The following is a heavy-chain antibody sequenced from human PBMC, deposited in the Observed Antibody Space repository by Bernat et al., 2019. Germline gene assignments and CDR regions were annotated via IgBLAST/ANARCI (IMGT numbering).Heavy chain of an antibody. J-gene: IGHJ4*02. CDR1: GGSISSSSYY. D-gene: IGHD3-10*01. CDR2: IYYGGST. CDR3: ARGPDYGSGSYSALDY. V-gene: IGHV4-39*01. Sequence: QLQLQESGPGLVKPSETLSLTCTVSGGSISSSSYYWGWIRQPPGKGLEWIGSIYYGGSTYYNPSLKSRVTISEDTSKNQLSLKLNSVTAADTAVYYCARGPDYGSGSYSALDYWGQGTLVTVSS.